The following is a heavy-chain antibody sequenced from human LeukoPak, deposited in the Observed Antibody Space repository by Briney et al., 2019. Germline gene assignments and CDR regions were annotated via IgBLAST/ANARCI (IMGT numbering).Heavy chain of an antibody. Sequence: PSETLSLTCTVSGGSISSYYWSWIRQPPGKGLEWIGYIYYSGSTYYNPSLKSRVTISVDTSKNQFSLKLSSVTAADTAVYYCASVGATTHYYYGMDVWGQGTTVTVSS. CDR3: ASVGATTHYYYGMDV. D-gene: IGHD1-26*01. V-gene: IGHV4-59*06. J-gene: IGHJ6*02. CDR2: IYYSGST. CDR1: GGSISSYY.